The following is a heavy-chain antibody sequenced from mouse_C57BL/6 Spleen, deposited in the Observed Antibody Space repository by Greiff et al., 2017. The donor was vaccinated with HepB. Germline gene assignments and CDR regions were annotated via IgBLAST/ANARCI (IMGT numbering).Heavy chain of an antibody. V-gene: IGHV1-64*01. CDR3: ARPGSSYGYFDG. J-gene: IGHJ1*03. Sequence: VKLQQPGAELVKPGASVKLSCKASGYTFTSYWMHWVKQRPGQGLEWIGMIHPNSGSTNYNEKFKSKATLTVDKSSSTAYMQLSSLTSEDSAVYYCARPGSSYGYFDGWGTGTTVTVSS. CDR2: IHPNSGST. D-gene: IGHD1-1*01. CDR1: GYTFTSYW.